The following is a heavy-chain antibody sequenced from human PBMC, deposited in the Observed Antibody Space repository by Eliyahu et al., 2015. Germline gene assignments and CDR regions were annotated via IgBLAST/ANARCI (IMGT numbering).Heavy chain of an antibody. CDR3: ARDEGSLWFGESSSYYFDY. CDR1: GFXFSXXX. CDR2: ISSSSSTI. D-gene: IGHD3-10*01. J-gene: IGHJ4*02. Sequence: EVQLVESGGGLVQPGGSLXLSCAASGFXFSXXXXNWVRQAPGKGVEWVSYISSSSSTIYYADSVKGRFTISRDNAKNSLYLQMNSLRDEDTAVYYCARDEGSLWFGESSSYYFDYWGQGTLVTVSS. V-gene: IGHV3-48*02.